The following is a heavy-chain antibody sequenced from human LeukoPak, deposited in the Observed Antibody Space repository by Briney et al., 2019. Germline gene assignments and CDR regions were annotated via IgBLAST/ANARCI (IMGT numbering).Heavy chain of an antibody. V-gene: IGHV4-39*07. J-gene: IGHJ2*01. D-gene: IGHD3-22*01. Sequence: ETLSLTCTVSGGSISSSSYYWGWIRQPPGKGLEWIGSIYYSGSTYYNPSLKSRVTISVDTSKNQFSLKLSSVTAADTAVYYCASPNYYDSSGYYENWYFDLWGRGTLVTVSS. CDR3: ASPNYYDSSGYYENWYFDL. CDR2: IYYSGST. CDR1: GGSISSSSYY.